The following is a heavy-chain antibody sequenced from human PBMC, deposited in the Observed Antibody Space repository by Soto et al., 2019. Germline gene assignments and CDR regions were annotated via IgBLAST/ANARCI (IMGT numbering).Heavy chain of an antibody. Sequence: QPGGSLRLSCAASGFTFSNYVMAWVRQAPGKGLEWVSAISDSGDTTYYADSVKGRFTISRDNSTNTLHLQMSSLRVEDTATYYCAKGHYDILTGLDYWGQGTLVTVSS. CDR2: ISDSGDTT. V-gene: IGHV3-23*01. CDR1: GFTFSNYV. CDR3: AKGHYDILTGLDY. J-gene: IGHJ4*02. D-gene: IGHD3-9*01.